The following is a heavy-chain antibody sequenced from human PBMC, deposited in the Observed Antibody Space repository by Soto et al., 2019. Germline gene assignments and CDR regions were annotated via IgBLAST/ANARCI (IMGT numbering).Heavy chain of an antibody. D-gene: IGHD3-10*01. Sequence: VQLVQSGAEMKKPGSSVKVSCQSSGGTFNTYAMNWVRQAPGQGPEWMGDISPMFGAANYAPKFQGRVTITADESPGTSYMQLSSLTSEDTALYFCAREVQVHTPAFVYWGQGTLVTVSS. CDR2: ISPMFGAA. CDR3: AREVQVHTPAFVY. J-gene: IGHJ4*02. CDR1: GGTFNTYA. V-gene: IGHV1-69*19.